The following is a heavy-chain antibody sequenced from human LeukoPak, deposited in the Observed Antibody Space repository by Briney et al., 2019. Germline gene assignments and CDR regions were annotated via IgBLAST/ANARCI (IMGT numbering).Heavy chain of an antibody. CDR2: ISSGSTI. CDR1: GFTFSDYY. J-gene: IGHJ3*02. V-gene: IGHV3-11*01. CDR3: ARDYVDAFDI. Sequence: GGSLRLSCAASGFTFSDYYMSWIRQAPGKGLEWVSYISSGSTIYYADSVKGRFTISRDNAKNSLYLQMNSLRAEDTAVYYCARDYVDAFDIWGQGTMVTVSS. D-gene: IGHD3-16*01.